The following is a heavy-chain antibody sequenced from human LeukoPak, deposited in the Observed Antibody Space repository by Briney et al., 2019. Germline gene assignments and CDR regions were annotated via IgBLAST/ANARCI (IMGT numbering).Heavy chain of an antibody. J-gene: IGHJ4*02. CDR1: GGSFSGYY. D-gene: IGHD6-13*01. CDR3: ARGHIAAAGRVSFFGDY. Sequence: MASETLSLTCAVYGGSFSGYYWSWIRQPPGKGLEWIGEINHSGSTNYNPSLKSRVTISVDTSKNQFSLKLSSVTAADTAVYYCARGHIAAAGRVSFFGDYWGQGTLVTVSS. CDR2: INHSGST. V-gene: IGHV4-34*01.